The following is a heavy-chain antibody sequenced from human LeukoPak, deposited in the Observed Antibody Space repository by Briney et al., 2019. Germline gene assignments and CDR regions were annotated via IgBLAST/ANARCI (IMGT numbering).Heavy chain of an antibody. J-gene: IGHJ5*02. D-gene: IGHD6-13*01. Sequence: SETLSLTYTVSGGSISSYYWSWIRQPPGKGLEWIGYIYYSGSTNYNPSLKSRVTISVDTSKNQFSLKLSSVTAADTAVYYCARLLAAAGTYWFDPWGQGTLVTVSS. V-gene: IGHV4-59*08. CDR3: ARLLAAAGTYWFDP. CDR2: IYYSGST. CDR1: GGSISSYY.